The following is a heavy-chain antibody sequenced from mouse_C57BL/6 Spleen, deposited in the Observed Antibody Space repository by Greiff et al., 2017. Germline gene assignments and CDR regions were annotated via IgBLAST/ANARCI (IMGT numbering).Heavy chain of an antibody. V-gene: IGHV3-6*01. CDR2: ISYDGSN. CDR1: GYSITSGYY. Sequence: EVQRVESGPGLVKPSQSLSLTCSVTGYSITSGYYWNWIRQFPGNKLEWMGYISYDGSNNYNPSLKNRISITRDTSKNQFFLKLNSVTTEDTATYYCARVEAYYSKGYFDYWGQGTTLTVSS. CDR3: ARVEAYYSKGYFDY. D-gene: IGHD2-5*01. J-gene: IGHJ2*01.